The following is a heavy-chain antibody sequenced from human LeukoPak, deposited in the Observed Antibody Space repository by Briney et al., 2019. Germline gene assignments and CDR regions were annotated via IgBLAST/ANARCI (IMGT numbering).Heavy chain of an antibody. V-gene: IGHV3-30*04. CDR2: ISYDGSNK. Sequence: GGSLRLSCAASGFTFSSYAMHWVRQAPGKGLEWVAVISYDGSNKYYADSVKGRFTISRDNSKNTLYLQMNSLRAEDTAVYYCARDENASDIWGQGTMVTVSS. CDR1: GFTFSSYA. CDR3: ARDENASDI. J-gene: IGHJ3*02.